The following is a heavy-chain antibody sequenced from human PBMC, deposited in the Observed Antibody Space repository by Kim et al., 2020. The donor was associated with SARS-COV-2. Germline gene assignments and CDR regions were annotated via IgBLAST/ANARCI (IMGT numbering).Heavy chain of an antibody. D-gene: IGHD2-15*01. J-gene: IGHJ5*02. CDR2: ILTSGGT. Sequence: SETLSLTCTVSGGSISGYYWSWIRQPAGKGLEWIGRILTSGGTNYNPSLKSRVTMSVDTSKNQFSLRLSSVTAADTAVYYCARDLNSWWVDPWGQGTLVTVSS. CDR3: ARDLNSWWVDP. CDR1: GGSISGYY. V-gene: IGHV4-4*07.